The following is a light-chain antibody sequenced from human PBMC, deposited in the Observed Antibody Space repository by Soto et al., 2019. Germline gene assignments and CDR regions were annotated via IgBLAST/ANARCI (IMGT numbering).Light chain of an antibody. V-gene: IGLV1-44*01. CDR2: TND. CDR3: SSWDDNLDAVV. Sequence: QSVLTQPPSASVTTGQRVTISCSGSSSNIGSNTVNWYQQLPGTAPKLLIYTNDQRPSGVPDRSSGSRSGTSASLAISGLQFEDEADYHCSSWDDNLDAVVFGAGTKVTVL. J-gene: IGLJ1*01. CDR1: SSNIGSNT.